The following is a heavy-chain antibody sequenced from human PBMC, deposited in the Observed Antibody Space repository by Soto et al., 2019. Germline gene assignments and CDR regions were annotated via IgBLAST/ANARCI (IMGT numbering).Heavy chain of an antibody. V-gene: IGHV5-51*01. D-gene: IGHD6-13*01. CDR2: IYPGDSDT. CDR1: GYSFTTYW. J-gene: IGHJ4*02. Sequence: LKISCKASGYSFTTYWIGWVRQMPGKGLEWMGIIYPGDSDTRYSPSFQGQVTISADKSISTAYLQWSSLKASDSAMFYCARKDIAGNSVDFWGQGTLVTVSS. CDR3: ARKDIAGNSVDF.